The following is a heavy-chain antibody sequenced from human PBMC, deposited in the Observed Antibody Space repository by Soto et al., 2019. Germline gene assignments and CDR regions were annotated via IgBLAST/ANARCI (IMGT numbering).Heavy chain of an antibody. CDR1: GYTFSSYA. CDR3: ARAVGQFDP. J-gene: IGHJ5*02. D-gene: IGHD6-19*01. CDR2: INAANGNV. Sequence: QVQLVQSGAEVKKPGASVKVSCKASGYTFSSYALHWVRQAPGQRLEWMGWINAANGNVKYSQKFQGRVTITRDTSASTAYMELNSLRSEDTAVYYCARAVGQFDPWGQGTLVTVSS. V-gene: IGHV1-3*01.